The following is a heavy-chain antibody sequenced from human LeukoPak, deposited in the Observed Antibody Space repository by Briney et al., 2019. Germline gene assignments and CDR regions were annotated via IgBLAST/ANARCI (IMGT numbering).Heavy chain of an antibody. CDR3: ARRQWYQLRSAVAGAFDY. V-gene: IGHV3-23*01. Sequence: GGSLRLSCAASGFTFSSYAMSWVRQAPGKGLEWVSAISGSGGSTYYADSVKGRFTISRDNSKNTVYLQMNSLRAEDTAVYYCARRQWYQLRSAVAGAFDYWGQGTLVTVSS. D-gene: IGHD2-2*01. CDR2: ISGSGGST. CDR1: GFTFSSYA. J-gene: IGHJ4*02.